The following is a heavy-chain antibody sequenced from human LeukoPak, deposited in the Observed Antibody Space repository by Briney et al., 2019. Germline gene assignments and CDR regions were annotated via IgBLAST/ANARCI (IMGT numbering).Heavy chain of an antibody. D-gene: IGHD6-19*01. CDR3: VKSSGWPDY. Sequence: PGGSLRLSCAASGFTLSGSWMHWVRQAPGKGLLWVPRISSDGSGSSTMYADSVKGRFTISRDDAKNTLYLQMNSLRGEDTAVYYCVKSSGWPDYWGQGTLVTVSS. CDR2: ISSDGSGSST. J-gene: IGHJ4*02. V-gene: IGHV3-74*03. CDR1: GFTLSGSW.